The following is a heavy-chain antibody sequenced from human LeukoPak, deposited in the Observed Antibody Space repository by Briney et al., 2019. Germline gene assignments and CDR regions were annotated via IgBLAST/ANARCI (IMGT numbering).Heavy chain of an antibody. CDR2: LNQDASAS. D-gene: IGHD1-7*01. V-gene: IGHV3-7*01. Sequence: PGGSLRLSCVASGFTFSSHWMSWVRQAPGKGLEWLANLNQDASASYYVDSVKGRFTISRDNAENSLYLQMSNLRAEDPAVYYCATSADSPGNSWGQGTLITVSS. CDR3: ATSADSPGNS. J-gene: IGHJ1*01. CDR1: GFTFSSHW.